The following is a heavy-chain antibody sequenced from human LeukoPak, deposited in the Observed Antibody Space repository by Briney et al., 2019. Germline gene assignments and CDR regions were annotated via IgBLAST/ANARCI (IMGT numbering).Heavy chain of an antibody. CDR1: GYSFTSYW. J-gene: IGHJ2*01. CDR3: ARAPDAEYCSGGSCYHWYFDL. V-gene: IGHV5-51*01. Sequence: GESLKISCKGSGYSFTSYWIGWVRQMPGKGLEWMGIIYPGDSDTRYSPSFQGQVTISADKSISTAYLQWSSLKASDTAMYYCARAPDAEYCSGGSCYHWYFDLWGRGTLVTVSS. D-gene: IGHD2-15*01. CDR2: IYPGDSDT.